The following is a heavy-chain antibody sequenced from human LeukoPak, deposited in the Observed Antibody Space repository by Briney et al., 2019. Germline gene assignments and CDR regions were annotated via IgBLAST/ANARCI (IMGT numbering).Heavy chain of an antibody. CDR2: IFPDDSDT. V-gene: IGHV5-51*01. CDR3: ASRVGVAGTFDAFDL. D-gene: IGHD2-21*02. J-gene: IGHJ3*01. CDR1: GYTFTNYG. Sequence: GASVKVSCKASGYTFTNYGIGWVRQMPGKGLEYVGVIFPDDSDTRYSPSSEGHVTISADTSINTAYLQWRSLQASDTAMYFCASRVGVAGTFDAFDLWGQGTMVTVSS.